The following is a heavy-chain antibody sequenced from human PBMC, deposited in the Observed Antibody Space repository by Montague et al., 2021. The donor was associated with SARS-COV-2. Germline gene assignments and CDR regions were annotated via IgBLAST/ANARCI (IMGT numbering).Heavy chain of an antibody. Sequence: SETLSLTCTVSGGSISSSSYYWAWLRQPPGKGLVWFGCIYHSGSTFHTPYLQSRVSMSADTSKNQFSLKLSPVTAADTDMYYGARVKWELSVGNVFDIWGQGTMATVSS. CDR3: ARVKWELSVGNVFDI. D-gene: IGHD1-26*01. V-gene: IGHV4-39*01. J-gene: IGHJ3*02. CDR2: IYHSGST. CDR1: GGSISSSSYY.